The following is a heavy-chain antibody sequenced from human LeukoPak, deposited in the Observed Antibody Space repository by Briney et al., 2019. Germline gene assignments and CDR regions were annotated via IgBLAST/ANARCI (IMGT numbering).Heavy chain of an antibody. CDR3: ARHAYYDSSGYAVPFVPFDY. CDR2: IYYSGST. D-gene: IGHD3-22*01. J-gene: IGHJ4*02. V-gene: IGHV4-39*01. Sequence: SETLSLTCTVSGGSISSSSYYWGWIRQPPGKGLEWIGSIYYSGSTYYNPSLKSRVTISVDTSKNQFSLKLSSVTAADTAVYYCARHAYYDSSGYAVPFVPFDYWGQGTLVTVSS. CDR1: GGSISSSSYY.